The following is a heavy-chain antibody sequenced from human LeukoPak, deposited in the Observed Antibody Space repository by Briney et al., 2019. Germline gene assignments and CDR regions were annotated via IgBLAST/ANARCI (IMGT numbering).Heavy chain of an antibody. V-gene: IGHV1-2*02. D-gene: IGHD1-1*01. J-gene: IGHJ4*02. CDR1: GYSFTDYY. CDR3: ARDQGTNLADFDY. CDR2: IHPNSGGT. Sequence: ASVKVSCKASGYSFTDYYMHWMRQAPGQGLEWMGWIHPNSGGTKYAQKFQGRVTMTGDSSISTAYMELSRLRSDDTAVYYCARDQGTNLADFDYWGQGTLVTVSS.